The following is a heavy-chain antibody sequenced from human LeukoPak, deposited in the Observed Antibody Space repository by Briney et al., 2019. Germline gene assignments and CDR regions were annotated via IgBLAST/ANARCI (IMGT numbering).Heavy chain of an antibody. J-gene: IGHJ5*02. Sequence: ASVKVSCKASGYTFTSYDINWVRQATGQGLEWMGWINPNSGNTGYAQKFQGRVTMTRNTSISTAYMELSSLRSEDTAVYYCARGGRATVTTRRYWFDPWGQGTLVTVSS. CDR1: GYTFTSYD. V-gene: IGHV1-8*01. D-gene: IGHD4-17*01. CDR3: ARGGRATVTTRRYWFDP. CDR2: INPNSGNT.